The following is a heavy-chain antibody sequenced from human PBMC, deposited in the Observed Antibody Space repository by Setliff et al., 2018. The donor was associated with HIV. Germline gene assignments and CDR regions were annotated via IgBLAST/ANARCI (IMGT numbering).Heavy chain of an antibody. CDR2: MSSSGST. CDR3: VRDPGYNSGWSGTTFDY. J-gene: IGHJ4*02. V-gene: IGHV4-61*09. Sequence: SETLSLTCIVSGGSIRRGNYYWSWIRQPAGEGPEWIGHMSSSGSTNYNPSLKNRVTLSLDTSKNQFSLNLRSVFAGDTAVYYCVRDPGYNSGWSGTTFDYWGQGTLVTVSS. D-gene: IGHD6-19*01. CDR1: GGSIRRGNYY.